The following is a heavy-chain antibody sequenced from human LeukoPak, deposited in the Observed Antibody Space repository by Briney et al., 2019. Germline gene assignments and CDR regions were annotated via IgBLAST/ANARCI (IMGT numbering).Heavy chain of an antibody. Sequence: SETLSLTCAVYGGSFSGYYWSWIRPPPGKGLEWIGEINHSGSTNYNPSLKSRVTISVDTSKNQFSLKLSSVTAADTAVYYCARLLSLNWFDPWGQGTLVTVSS. CDR3: ARLLSLNWFDP. CDR1: GGSFSGYY. V-gene: IGHV4-34*01. CDR2: INHSGST. J-gene: IGHJ5*02.